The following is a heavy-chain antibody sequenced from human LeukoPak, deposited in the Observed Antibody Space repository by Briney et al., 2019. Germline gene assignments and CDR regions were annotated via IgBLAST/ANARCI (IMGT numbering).Heavy chain of an antibody. Sequence: PGGSLRLSCAASGVTFSTYAMSWARQAPGKGLEWVSGISGSGGSTYYADSVKGRFTISKDNSKNTLYLQMNSLRAEDMSVYYCTKRSHNYGGALDIWGQGTMVTVSS. CDR1: GVTFSTYA. CDR2: ISGSGGST. CDR3: TKRSHNYGGALDI. V-gene: IGHV3-23*01. J-gene: IGHJ3*02. D-gene: IGHD4-23*01.